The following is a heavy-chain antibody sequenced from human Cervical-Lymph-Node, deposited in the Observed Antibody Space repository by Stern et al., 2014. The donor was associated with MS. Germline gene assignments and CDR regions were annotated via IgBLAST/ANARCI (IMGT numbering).Heavy chain of an antibody. V-gene: IGHV1-46*01. D-gene: IGHD1-1*01. J-gene: IGHJ4*02. CDR2: VNQGGGTT. CDR1: GYTFTTYY. CDR3: ARVLSLATSDS. Sequence: MQLVESGAEIKKPGASVKISCEASGYTFTTYYMHWVRQAPGQGLEWVSLVNQGGGTTPYAQRCQGRVTVTGDTSTSTVYMELTGLRSEDTAVYYCARVLSLATSDSWGQGTLVIVSS.